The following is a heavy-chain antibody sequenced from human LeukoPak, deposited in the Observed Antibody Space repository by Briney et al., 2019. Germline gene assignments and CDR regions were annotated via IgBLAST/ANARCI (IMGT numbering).Heavy chain of an antibody. CDR1: GFTFSSYA. V-gene: IGHV3-23*01. J-gene: IGHJ4*02. CDR2: ICGSGGST. CDR3: AKPSSGWYYFDY. Sequence: GGSLRLSCAASGFTFSSYAMSWVRQAPGKGLEWVSAICGSGGSTYYADSVKGRFTISRDNSKNTLYLQMNSLRAEDTAVYYCAKPSSGWYYFDYWGQGTLVTVSS. D-gene: IGHD6-19*01.